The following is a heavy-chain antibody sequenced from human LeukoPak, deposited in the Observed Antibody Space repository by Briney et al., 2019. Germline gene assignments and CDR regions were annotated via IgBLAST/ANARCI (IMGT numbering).Heavy chain of an antibody. V-gene: IGHV3-30*03. CDR1: GFTFSSYG. CDR3: ARERVIVVVVAATYDYYYYGMDV. CDR2: ISYDGSNK. Sequence: PGRSLRLSCAASGFTFSSYGMHWVRQAPGKGLEWVAVISYDGSNKYYADSVKGRFTTSRDNAKNSLYLQMNSLRAEDTAVYYCARERVIVVVVAATYDYYYYGMDVWGQGTTVTVSS. J-gene: IGHJ6*02. D-gene: IGHD2-15*01.